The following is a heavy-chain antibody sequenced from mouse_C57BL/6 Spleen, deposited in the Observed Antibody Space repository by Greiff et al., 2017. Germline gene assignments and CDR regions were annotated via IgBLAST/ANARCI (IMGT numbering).Heavy chain of an antibody. V-gene: IGHV1-19*01. Sequence: EVKLQQSGPVLVKPGASVKMSCKASGYTFTDYYMNWVKQSHGKSLEWIGVINPYNGGTSYNQKFKGKATLTVDKSSSTAYMELSSLTSEASAVYYCARRNYYGSSYYFDYWGQGTTLTVSS. D-gene: IGHD1-1*01. CDR3: ARRNYYGSSYYFDY. J-gene: IGHJ2*01. CDR1: GYTFTDYY. CDR2: INPYNGGT.